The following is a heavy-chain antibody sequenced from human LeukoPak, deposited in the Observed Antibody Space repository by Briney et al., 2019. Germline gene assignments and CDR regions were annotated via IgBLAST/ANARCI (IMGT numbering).Heavy chain of an antibody. D-gene: IGHD4-17*01. Sequence: SETLSLTCAVSGASISSNTWWNWVRQPPGKGLEWIGEIYHSGRTNYNPSLKSRVTISVNKSKNQFSLKLTSVTAADTAVYYCARDPGRDTTTMTANWFDPWGQGTLVTVSS. V-gene: IGHV4-4*02. CDR2: IYHSGRT. J-gene: IGHJ5*02. CDR3: ARDPGRDTTTMTANWFDP. CDR1: GASISSNTW.